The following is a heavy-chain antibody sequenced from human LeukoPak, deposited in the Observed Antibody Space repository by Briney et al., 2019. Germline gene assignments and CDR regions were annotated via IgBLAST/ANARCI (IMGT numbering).Heavy chain of an antibody. CDR1: GFTVSSKY. D-gene: IGHD6-19*01. Sequence: PGGSLRLSCAASGFTVSSKYMSWVRQAPGKGLEWVSFIYSDGRTYYADSVKGRFTISTDNSKNTLFLQMNSLRVEDTAVYYCARVAADSIGWYQFACWGQGTLVTVSS. V-gene: IGHV3-66*01. J-gene: IGHJ4*02. CDR2: IYSDGRT. CDR3: ARVAADSIGWYQFAC.